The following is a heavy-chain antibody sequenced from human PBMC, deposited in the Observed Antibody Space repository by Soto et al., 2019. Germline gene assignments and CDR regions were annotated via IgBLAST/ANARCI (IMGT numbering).Heavy chain of an antibody. V-gene: IGHV1-69*06. D-gene: IGHD2-15*01. CDR3: ARDSRPAVAPSSTAEFDY. CDR1: GGTFNSYA. CDR2: IVPIFGTA. Sequence: QVQLVQSGAEVKKPGSSVKVSCKVSGGTFNSYAISWVRQAPGQGLEWMGGIVPIFGTANYAQKFQGRVTITAERSTSTVYMELTRLTSEDTAVYYCARDSRPAVAPSSTAEFDYWGQGTLVTVSS. J-gene: IGHJ4*02.